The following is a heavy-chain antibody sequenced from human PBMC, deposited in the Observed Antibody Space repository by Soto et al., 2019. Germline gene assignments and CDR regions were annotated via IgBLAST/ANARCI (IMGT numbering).Heavy chain of an antibody. CDR1: GITISNYP. J-gene: IGHJ1*01. CDR2: ISGSGGRT. D-gene: IGHD3-22*01. CDR3: VKDDGGYPSTAQH. Sequence: EVQLLESGGGLVQPGGSLRLSCAASGITISNYPMSWVRQAPGKGLDWVSGISGSGGRTYYADSAKGRFTISKDIPRNSLYLQLESLGVEDTAVYFWVKDDGGYPSTAQHWGQGTLVTVSS. V-gene: IGHV3-23*01.